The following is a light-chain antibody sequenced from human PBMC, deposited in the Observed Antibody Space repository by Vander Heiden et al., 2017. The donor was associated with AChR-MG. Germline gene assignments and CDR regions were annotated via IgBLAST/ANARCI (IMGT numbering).Light chain of an antibody. V-gene: IGLV1-44*01. CDR3: AAWDDSLNGWV. CDR1: SSNIGSNT. CDR2: SNN. J-gene: IGLJ3*02. Sequence: QSVLTQPPSASGTPGQGVTISCSGSSSNIGSNTVNWYQQLPGTAPKLLIYSNNQRPSGVPTRFSGSKSGTSASLAISGLQSEDEADYYCAAWDDSLNGWVFGGGTKLTVL.